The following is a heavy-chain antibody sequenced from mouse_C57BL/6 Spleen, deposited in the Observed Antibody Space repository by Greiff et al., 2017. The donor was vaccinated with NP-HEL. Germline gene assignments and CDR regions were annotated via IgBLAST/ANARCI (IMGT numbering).Heavy chain of an antibody. CDR3: ARYDYDAAWFAY. CDR1: GYTFTSYW. Sequence: QVQLQQPGAELVKPGASVKLSCKASGYTFTSYWMHWVKQRPGQGLEWIGMIHPNSGSTNYNEKFKSKATLTVDKSSSTAYMQRSSLTSEDSAVYYCARYDYDAAWFAYWGQGTLVTVSA. J-gene: IGHJ3*01. V-gene: IGHV1-64*01. CDR2: IHPNSGST. D-gene: IGHD2-4*01.